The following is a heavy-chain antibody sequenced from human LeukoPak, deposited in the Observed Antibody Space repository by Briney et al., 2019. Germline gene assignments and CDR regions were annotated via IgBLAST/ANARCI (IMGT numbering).Heavy chain of an antibody. D-gene: IGHD3-16*01. Sequence: AASVKVSCKASGYTFSSYAMNWVRQAPGQGLEWMGGIIPMFRTADYAQQFQGRVTITADESTSTAYMELSSLRFEDTAVYYCARDSSGLGPDDFDYWGQGTLVTVSS. J-gene: IGHJ4*02. V-gene: IGHV1-69*13. CDR3: ARDSSGLGPDDFDY. CDR2: IIPMFRTA. CDR1: GYTFSSYA.